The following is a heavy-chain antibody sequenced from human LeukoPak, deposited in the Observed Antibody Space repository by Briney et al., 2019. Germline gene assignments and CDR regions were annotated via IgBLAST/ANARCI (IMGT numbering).Heavy chain of an antibody. Sequence: GSSVKVSCKASGGTFSSYAISWVRQAPGQGLEWMGRIIPILGIANYAQKFQGRVTITADKSTSTAYMELGSLRSEDTAVYYCARDSSGWYSDGEKGPNWFDPWGQGTLVTVSS. D-gene: IGHD6-19*01. V-gene: IGHV1-69*04. CDR1: GGTFSSYA. CDR2: IIPILGIA. J-gene: IGHJ5*02. CDR3: ARDSSGWYSDGEKGPNWFDP.